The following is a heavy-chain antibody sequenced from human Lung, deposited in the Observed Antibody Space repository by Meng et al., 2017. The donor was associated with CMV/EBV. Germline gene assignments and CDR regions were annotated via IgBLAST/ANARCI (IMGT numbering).Heavy chain of an antibody. CDR3: AREPGDRYDFWSGYAFDI. V-gene: IGHV3-7*01. J-gene: IGHJ3*02. D-gene: IGHD3-3*01. CDR1: GFTFSSYW. CDR2: IKQDGSEK. Sequence: GESLKISCAASGFTFSSYWMSWVRQAPGKGLEWVANIKQDGSEKYYVDSVKGRFTISRDNAKNSLYLQMNSLRAEDTAVYYCAREPGDRYDFWSGYAFDIWXQGTMVXVSS.